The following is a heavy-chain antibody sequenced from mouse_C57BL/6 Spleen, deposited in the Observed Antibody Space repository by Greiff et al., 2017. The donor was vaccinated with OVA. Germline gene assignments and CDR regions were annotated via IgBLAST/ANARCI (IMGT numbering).Heavy chain of an antibody. V-gene: IGHV1-42*01. J-gene: IGHJ3*01. CDR3: ARRGLTGFAY. Sequence: VQLQQSGPELVKPGASVKISCKASGYSFTGYYMNWVKQSPEKSLEWIGEINPSTGGTTYNQKFKAKATLTVDKSSSTAYMQLKSLTSEDSAVYYCARRGLTGFAYWGQGTRVTVSA. D-gene: IGHD4-1*01. CDR2: INPSTGGT. CDR1: GYSFTGYY.